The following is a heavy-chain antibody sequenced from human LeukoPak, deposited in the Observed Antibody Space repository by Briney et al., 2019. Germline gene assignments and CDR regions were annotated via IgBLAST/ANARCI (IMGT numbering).Heavy chain of an antibody. Sequence: ASVKVSCKVSGYTLTELSMHWVRQAPGKGLEWMGGFDPEDGETIYAQKFLGRVTMTEDTSTDTAYMELSSLRSEDTAVYYCATSAHSGWYAFDIWGQGTMVTVSS. CDR3: ATSAHSGWYAFDI. D-gene: IGHD6-19*01. V-gene: IGHV1-24*01. CDR1: GYTLTELS. J-gene: IGHJ3*02. CDR2: FDPEDGET.